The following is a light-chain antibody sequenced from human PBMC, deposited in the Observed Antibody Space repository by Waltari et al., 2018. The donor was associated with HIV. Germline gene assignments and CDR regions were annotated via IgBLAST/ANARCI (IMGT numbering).Light chain of an antibody. Sequence: QSVLTQPPSVSAASGQKVTISCSGSSSNLGNNFVSWYQQLPGIAPKLLIYDNTKRPSGNPDRFSGSKSGTSATLAITGLQTGDEADYYCGTWDGSLNVWVFGGGTKMTV. J-gene: IGLJ3*02. V-gene: IGLV1-51*01. CDR1: SSNLGNNF. CDR3: GTWDGSLNVWV. CDR2: DNT.